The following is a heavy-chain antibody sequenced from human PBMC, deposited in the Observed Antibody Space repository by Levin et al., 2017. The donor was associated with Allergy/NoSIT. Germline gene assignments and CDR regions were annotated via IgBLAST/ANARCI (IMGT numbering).Heavy chain of an antibody. CDR2: IYYSGST. J-gene: IGHJ3*02. CDR3: ARDYSGYDLGNGACDI. D-gene: IGHD5-12*01. Sequence: SETLSLTCTVSGGSISSGGYYWSWIRQHPGKGLEWIGYIYYSGSTYYNPSLKSRVTISVDTSKNQFSLKLSSVTAADMAVYYCARDYSGYDLGNGACDIWGQGTMVTVSS. CDR1: GGSISSGGYY. V-gene: IGHV4-31*03.